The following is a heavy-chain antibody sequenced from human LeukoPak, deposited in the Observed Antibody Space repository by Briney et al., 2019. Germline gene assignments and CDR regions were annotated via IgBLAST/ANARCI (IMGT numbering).Heavy chain of an antibody. CDR2: IDSSSSYI. CDR1: GFTFSSYA. CDR3: ARGPHGGFVIIPTEF. J-gene: IGHJ4*02. D-gene: IGHD3-3*01. Sequence: KAGGSLRLSCAASGFTFSSYAMNWVRQAPGKGLEWVSSIDSSSSYIYYADSVKGRFTISRANAKNSLFLQMNSLRAEDTAVYYCARGPHGGFVIIPTEFWGRGTLVTVSS. V-gene: IGHV3-21*01.